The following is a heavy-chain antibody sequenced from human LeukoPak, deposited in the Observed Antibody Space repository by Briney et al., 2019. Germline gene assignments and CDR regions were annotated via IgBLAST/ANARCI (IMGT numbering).Heavy chain of an antibody. J-gene: IGHJ4*02. V-gene: IGHV1-8*03. D-gene: IGHD4-17*01. CDR3: ARFHYGDYGGDY. CDR1: GYTFTSYG. Sequence: GASVKVSCKASGYTFTSYGISWVRQATGQGLEWMGWMNPNSGNTGYAQKFQGRVTITRNTSISTAYMELSSLRSEDTAVYYCARFHYGDYGGDYWGQGTLVTVSS. CDR2: MNPNSGNT.